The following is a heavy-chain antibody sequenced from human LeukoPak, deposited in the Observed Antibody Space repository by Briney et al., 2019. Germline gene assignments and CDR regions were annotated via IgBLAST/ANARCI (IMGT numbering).Heavy chain of an antibody. Sequence: GGSLRLSCTASTLPFTKSWMTWVRQAPGKGLEWVAKINADASEKYYADSVRGRFTISRDNAKNSLYLQMNSLGVEDTAVYYCARDAAYYGSRGYFDAIDIWGQGTVVTVSS. D-gene: IGHD3-22*01. J-gene: IGHJ3*02. CDR2: INADASEK. V-gene: IGHV3-7*01. CDR1: TLPFTKSW. CDR3: ARDAAYYGSRGYFDAIDI.